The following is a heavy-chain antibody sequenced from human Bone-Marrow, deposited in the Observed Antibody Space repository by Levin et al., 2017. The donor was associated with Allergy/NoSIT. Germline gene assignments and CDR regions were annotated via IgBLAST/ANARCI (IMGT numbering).Heavy chain of an antibody. CDR3: ARDEGLGLEISS. CDR1: GGTFKSYT. D-gene: IGHD5-24*01. CDR2: IIPMFGAT. Sequence: SVKVSCKDSGGTFKSYTFSWVRLAPGQGLEWMGGIIPMFGATNYAEKFRGRVTITADDSTMTVYMEVNSLRVEDTAVYYCARDEGLGLEISSWGQGTRFTVSS. V-gene: IGHV1-69*13. J-gene: IGHJ4*02.